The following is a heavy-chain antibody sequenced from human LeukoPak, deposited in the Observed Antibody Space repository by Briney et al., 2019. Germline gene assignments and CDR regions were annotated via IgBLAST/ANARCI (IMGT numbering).Heavy chain of an antibody. Sequence: PGGSLRLSCAASGFTFSSYGMHWVRQAPGKGLEWVAVISYDGSNKYYADSAKGRFTISRDNSKNTLYLQMNSLRAEDTAVYYCAALAGTAAAGADAFDIWGQGTMVTVSS. CDR2: ISYDGSNK. CDR3: AALAGTAAAGADAFDI. CDR1: GFTFSSYG. D-gene: IGHD6-13*01. J-gene: IGHJ3*02. V-gene: IGHV3-30*03.